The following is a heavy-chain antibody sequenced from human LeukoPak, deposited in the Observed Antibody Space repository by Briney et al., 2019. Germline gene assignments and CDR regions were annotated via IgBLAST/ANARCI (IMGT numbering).Heavy chain of an antibody. Sequence: SQTLSLTCTVSGGSISSGGYYWSWIRQHPGKGLEWIGYIYYSGSTYYNPSLKSRVTISVDTSKNQFSLKLSSVTAADTAVYYCARGGMTTVTEFDYWGQGTLVTVSS. CDR2: IYYSGST. J-gene: IGHJ4*02. D-gene: IGHD4-4*01. CDR3: ARGGMTTVTEFDY. CDR1: GGSISSGGYY. V-gene: IGHV4-31*03.